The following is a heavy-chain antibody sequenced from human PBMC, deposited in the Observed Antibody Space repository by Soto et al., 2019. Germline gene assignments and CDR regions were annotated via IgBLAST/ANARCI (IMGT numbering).Heavy chain of an antibody. V-gene: IGHV1-18*01. D-gene: IGHD3-10*01. Sequence: QAQLVQSGPEVKNPGASVKVSCKASGYTFTSYGISWVRQAPGQGIEWMGWISGYTGNTNYAQKVKGRVTLTTDTSTSTAYMELTSLTPDDTAVYYCARDERGSGSYFGRLNWFDPWGQGTLVTVSS. J-gene: IGHJ5*02. CDR2: ISGYTGNT. CDR1: GYTFTSYG. CDR3: ARDERGSGSYFGRLNWFDP.